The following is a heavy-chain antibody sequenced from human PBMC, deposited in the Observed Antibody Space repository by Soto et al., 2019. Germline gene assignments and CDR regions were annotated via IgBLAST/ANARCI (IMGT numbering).Heavy chain of an antibody. Sequence: GGSLRLSCAASGFTFSSYLMSWVRQSPGKGLEWVANIKQDGSEKYYVDSVKGRFTISRDNAKNSLYLQMNSLRAEDTAVYYCARDVGGIVAYDYWGQGTLVTVSS. J-gene: IGHJ4*02. CDR3: ARDVGGIVAYDY. V-gene: IGHV3-7*03. D-gene: IGHD5-12*01. CDR2: IKQDGSEK. CDR1: GFTFSSYL.